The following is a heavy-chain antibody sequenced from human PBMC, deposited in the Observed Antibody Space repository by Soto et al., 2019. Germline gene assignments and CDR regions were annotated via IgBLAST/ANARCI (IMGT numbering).Heavy chain of an antibody. CDR1: GGTFSTFG. Sequence: EASVKVSCKTSGGTFSTFGISWVRQAPGQGLEWMGGIIPFFGTAEYSQKFEDRITITADESTNTVYMDLRSLTSEDTATYYCARTAPMDAGDKYYYDFWGQGALVTVSS. J-gene: IGHJ4*02. CDR3: ARTAPMDAGDKYYYDF. D-gene: IGHD3-16*01. V-gene: IGHV1-69*13. CDR2: IIPFFGTA.